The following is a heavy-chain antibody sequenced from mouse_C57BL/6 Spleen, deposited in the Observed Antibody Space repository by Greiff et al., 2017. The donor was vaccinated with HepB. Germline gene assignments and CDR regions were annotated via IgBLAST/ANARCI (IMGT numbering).Heavy chain of an antibody. J-gene: IGHJ1*03. V-gene: IGHV14-1*01. CDR1: GFNIKDYY. D-gene: IGHD1-1*01. CDR2: IDPEDGDT. Sequence: EVKLMESGAELVRPGASVKLSCTASGFNIKDYYMHWVKQRPEQGLEWIGRIDPEDGDTEYAPKFQGKATMTADTYSNTAYLQLSSLTSEDTAVYYCTTHPGYGSSYGGYFDVWGTGTTVTVSS. CDR3: TTHPGYGSSYGGYFDV.